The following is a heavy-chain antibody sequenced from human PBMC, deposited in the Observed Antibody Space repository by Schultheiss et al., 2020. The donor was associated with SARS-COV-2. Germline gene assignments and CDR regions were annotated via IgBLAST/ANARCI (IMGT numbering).Heavy chain of an antibody. CDR2: ISYDGSDK. CDR3: AKGSNVQGYLDY. V-gene: IGHV3-30*07. CDR1: GFTFSSYA. Sequence: GGSLRLSCAASGFTFSSYAMHWVRQAPGKGLEWVAVISYDGSDKYYADSVKGRFTISRDNSKNTLYLQMNSLRAEDTAVYYCAKGSNVQGYLDYWGQGTLVTVSS. J-gene: IGHJ4*02. D-gene: IGHD3-10*01.